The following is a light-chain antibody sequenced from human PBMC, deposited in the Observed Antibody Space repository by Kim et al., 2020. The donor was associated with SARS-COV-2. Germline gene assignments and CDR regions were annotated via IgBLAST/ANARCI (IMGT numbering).Light chain of an antibody. CDR2: KSS. V-gene: IGKV1-5*03. CDR1: QTISSW. CDR3: QQYNSYPPT. Sequence: DIQMTQSPSTLSASAGDRVTITCRASQTISSWLAWYQQKPGKAPDLLIFKSSTLESGVPSRFSGSGSGTEFTLTISSLQPDDFATYYCQQYNSYPPTFGGGTKVEI. J-gene: IGKJ4*01.